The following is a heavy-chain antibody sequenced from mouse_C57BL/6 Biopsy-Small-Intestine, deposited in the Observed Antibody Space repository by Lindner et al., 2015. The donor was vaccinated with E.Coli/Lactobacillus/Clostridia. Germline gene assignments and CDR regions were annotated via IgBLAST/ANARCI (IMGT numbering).Heavy chain of an antibody. V-gene: IGHV1-81*01. D-gene: IGHD2-2*01. CDR3: ARDRMGIQLWLDAFDI. CDR1: GYTFTSYG. J-gene: IGHJ3*01. Sequence: SVKVSCKASGYTFTSYGISWVRQAPGQGLEWMGWISAYNGNTNYAQKLQGRVTMATDTSTSTAYMELRSLRSDDTAVYYCARDRMGIQLWLDAFDIWGQGTMVTVSS. CDR2: ISAYNGNT.